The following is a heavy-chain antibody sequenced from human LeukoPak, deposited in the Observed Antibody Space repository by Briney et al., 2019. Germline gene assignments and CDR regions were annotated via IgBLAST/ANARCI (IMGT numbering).Heavy chain of an antibody. J-gene: IGHJ4*02. CDR3: ARGAEGVMNRG. CDR2: IHYDGTNK. D-gene: IGHD3-16*01. Sequence: AGGSLRLSCAASGFTFSTYGMHWVRQAPGKGLEWVTSIHYDGTNKYYADSVKGRFTISRDNAKNSLYLQMNSLRAEDTAVYYCARGAEGVMNRGWGQGTLVTVSS. V-gene: IGHV3-30*02. CDR1: GFTFSTYG.